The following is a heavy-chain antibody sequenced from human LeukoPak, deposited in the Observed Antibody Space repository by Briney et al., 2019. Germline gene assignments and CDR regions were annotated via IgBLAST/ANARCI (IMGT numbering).Heavy chain of an antibody. CDR1: GFTFSGSA. CDR2: IRDKTNNYDT. V-gene: IGHV3-73*01. D-gene: IGHD6-13*01. J-gene: IGHJ4*02. CDR3: TRVAGTLAGNGEFDY. Sequence: PGGSLRLSCAASGFTFSGSAMHWVRQASGKGLEWVCRIRDKTNNYDTAYAASVKGSFTIARDDSKNKAYLQMNRLKTEDTAVYYGTRVAGTLAGNGEFDYWGQGTLVTVSS.